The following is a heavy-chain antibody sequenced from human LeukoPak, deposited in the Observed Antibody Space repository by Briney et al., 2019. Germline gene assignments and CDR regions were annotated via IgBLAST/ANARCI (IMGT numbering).Heavy chain of an antibody. CDR3: ARDAREMATIGD. D-gene: IGHD5-24*01. V-gene: IGHV1-2*02. J-gene: IGHJ4*02. CDR2: INPNSGGT. Sequence: ASVKVSCKASGYTFTGYYMHWVRQAPGQGLEWMGWINPNSGGTNYAQKFQGRVTMTRDTSISTAYMELSRLRSDDTAVYYYARDAREMATIGDWGQGTLVTVSS. CDR1: GYTFTGYY.